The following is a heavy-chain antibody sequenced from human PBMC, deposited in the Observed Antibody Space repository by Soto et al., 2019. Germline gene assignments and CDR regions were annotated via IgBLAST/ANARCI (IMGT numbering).Heavy chain of an antibody. J-gene: IGHJ3*02. CDR2: TYYRSKWYN. CDR3: ARSGLRFLEWSFDI. V-gene: IGHV6-1*01. Sequence: QTLSLTCAISGDSVSSNSAAWNWIRQSPSRGLEWLGRTYYRSKWYNDYAVSVKSRITINPDTSKNQFSLQLNSVTPEDAAVYYCARSGLRFLEWSFDIWGQGTMVTVSS. CDR1: GDSVSSNSAA. D-gene: IGHD3-3*01.